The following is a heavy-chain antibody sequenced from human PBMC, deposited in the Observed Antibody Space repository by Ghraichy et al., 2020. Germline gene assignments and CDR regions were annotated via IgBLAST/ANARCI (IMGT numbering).Heavy chain of an antibody. Sequence: GGSLRLSCAASGFTFSSYSMNWVRQAPGKGLEWVSYISSSSSTIYYADSVKGRFTISRDNAKNSLYLQMNSLRDEDTAVYYCARDPPRHYYYDSSGPFDYWGQGTLVTVSS. J-gene: IGHJ4*02. V-gene: IGHV3-48*02. CDR3: ARDPPRHYYYDSSGPFDY. CDR2: ISSSSSTI. CDR1: GFTFSSYS. D-gene: IGHD3-22*01.